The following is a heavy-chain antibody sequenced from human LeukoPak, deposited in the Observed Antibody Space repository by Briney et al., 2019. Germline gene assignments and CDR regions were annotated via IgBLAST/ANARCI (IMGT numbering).Heavy chain of an antibody. CDR1: GFTFSSYW. D-gene: IGHD7-27*01. Sequence: GRSLRLSCAASGFTFSSYWMHWVRQAPGKGLVWVSRINSDGSRASYADSVKGRFTISRDNAKNTLYLQMNSLRAEDTAVYYCARGINWGSGDWFDPWGQGTLVTVSS. J-gene: IGHJ5*02. CDR3: ARGINWGSGDWFDP. V-gene: IGHV3-74*01. CDR2: INSDGSRA.